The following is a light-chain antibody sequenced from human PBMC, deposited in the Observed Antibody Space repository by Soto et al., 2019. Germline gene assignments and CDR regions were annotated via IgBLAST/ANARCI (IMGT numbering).Light chain of an antibody. CDR3: LLSYSSARPVV. J-gene: IGLJ2*01. V-gene: IGLV7-46*01. Sequence: QAVVTQAPSLTVSPGGTVTLSCGSSTGAVTSGHYPYWFQQNPGQAPRTLIYDTSNKHSWTPARFSGSLLGGKAALTLSGAQPEDEAEYYCLLSYSSARPVVFGGGTKLTVL. CDR2: DTS. CDR1: TGAVTSGHY.